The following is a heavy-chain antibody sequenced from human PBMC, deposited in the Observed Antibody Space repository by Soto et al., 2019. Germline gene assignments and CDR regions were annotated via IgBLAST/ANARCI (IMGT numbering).Heavy chain of an antibody. CDR1: GGSTSSSSYY. CDR2: IYYSGST. CDR3: ARHRGYGDYYGMDV. Sequence: KTSETLSLTCTVSGGSTSSSSYYWGWIRQPPGKGLEWIGSIYYSGSTYYNPSLKSRVTISVDTSKNQFSLKLSSVTAADTAVYYCARHRGYGDYYGMDVWGQGTTVTVSS. V-gene: IGHV4-39*01. D-gene: IGHD5-12*01. J-gene: IGHJ6*02.